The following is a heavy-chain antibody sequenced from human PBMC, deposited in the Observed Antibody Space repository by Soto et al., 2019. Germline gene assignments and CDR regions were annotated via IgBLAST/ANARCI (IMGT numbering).Heavy chain of an antibody. Sequence: QVQLVQSGAEEKKPGASVKVSCRASGYIFSRNDIHWVRQAPGQRLEWMGWMNAGNGNTSYSREFQARVTFTRDTAASTGYMELSSLRSEDTAVYYCASAAGMVALDFWGQGTLVTVSS. J-gene: IGHJ4*02. CDR1: GYIFSRND. CDR2: MNAGNGNT. CDR3: ASAAGMVALDF. D-gene: IGHD5-18*01. V-gene: IGHV1-3*05.